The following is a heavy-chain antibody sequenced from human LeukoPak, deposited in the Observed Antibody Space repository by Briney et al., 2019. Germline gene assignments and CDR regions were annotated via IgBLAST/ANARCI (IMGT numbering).Heavy chain of an antibody. J-gene: IGHJ4*02. CDR3: ARTPLYSSSSGFFDY. CDR1: GGSISSSSYY. Sequence: KPSETLSLTCTVSGGSISSSSYYWGWIRQPPGKGLEWIGSIYYSGSTYYNPSLKSRVTISVDTSKNQFSLKLSSVTAADTAVYYCARTPLYSSSSGFFDYWGQGTLVTVSS. D-gene: IGHD6-6*01. V-gene: IGHV4-39*01. CDR2: IYYSGST.